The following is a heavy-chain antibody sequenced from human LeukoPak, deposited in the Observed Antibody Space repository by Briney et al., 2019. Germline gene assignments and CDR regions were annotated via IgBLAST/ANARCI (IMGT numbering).Heavy chain of an antibody. J-gene: IGHJ4*02. Sequence: GASVKVSCKASGYTFTGYYMHWVRQAPGQGLEWMGWINPNSGGTNYAQKFQGRVTMTRDTSISTAYMELSRLRSDDTAVYYCARRGVGNYDFWSGYSNVFNFDYWGQGTLVTVSS. CDR1: GYTFTGYY. CDR3: ARRGVGNYDFWSGYSNVFNFDY. V-gene: IGHV1-2*02. CDR2: INPNSGGT. D-gene: IGHD3-3*01.